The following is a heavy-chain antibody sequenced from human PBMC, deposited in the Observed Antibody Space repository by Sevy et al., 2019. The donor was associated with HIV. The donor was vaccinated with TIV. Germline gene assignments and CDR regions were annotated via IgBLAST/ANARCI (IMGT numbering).Heavy chain of an antibody. CDR3: AKSKGSRFSIAY. Sequence: GGSLRLSCAASGFTSSNYGMTWVRQAPGKGLEWVSGISGSGSSTYYSDSVKGRFTISRDNSKNTLYLQMNSLRAEDTAAYYCAKSKGSRFSIAYWGQGTLVTVSS. J-gene: IGHJ4*02. D-gene: IGHD6-13*01. CDR2: ISGSGSST. CDR1: GFTSSNYG. V-gene: IGHV3-23*01.